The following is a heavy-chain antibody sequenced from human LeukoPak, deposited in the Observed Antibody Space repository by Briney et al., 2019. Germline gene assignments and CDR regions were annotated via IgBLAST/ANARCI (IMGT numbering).Heavy chain of an antibody. V-gene: IGHV3-7*01. J-gene: IGHJ4*02. CDR3: ARESYCSGGSCYSNYFDY. CDR2: VKQDGSEK. D-gene: IGHD2-15*01. CDR1: GFTFSSYW. Sequence: GGSLRLSCAASGFTFSSYWMSWVRQAPGKGLEGVANVKQDGSEKYYVDSVKGRFTISRDNAKNSLYLQMNSLRAEDTAVYYCARESYCSGGSCYSNYFDYWGQGTLVTVSS.